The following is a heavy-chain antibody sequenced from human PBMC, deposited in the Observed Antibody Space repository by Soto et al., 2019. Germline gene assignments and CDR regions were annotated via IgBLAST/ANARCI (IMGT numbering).Heavy chain of an antibody. CDR3: AKDLGRLQYFDY. CDR1: GFTFSSYG. V-gene: IGHV3-30*18. Sequence: PGGSLRLSCAASGFTFSSYGMHWVRQAPGKGLEWVAVISYDGSNKYYADSVKGRFTISRDNSKNTLYLQMNSLRAEDTAVYYCAKDLGRLQYFDYWGQGTLVTVSS. CDR2: ISYDGSNK. J-gene: IGHJ4*02. D-gene: IGHD5-12*01.